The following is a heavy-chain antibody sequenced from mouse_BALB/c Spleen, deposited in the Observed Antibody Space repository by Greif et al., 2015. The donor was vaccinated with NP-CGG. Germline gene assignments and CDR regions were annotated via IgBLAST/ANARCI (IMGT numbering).Heavy chain of an antibody. CDR1: GYTFTSYW. Sequence: DLVKPGASVKLSCKASGYTFTSYWINWIKQRPGQGLEWIGRIAPGSGSTYYNEMFKGKATLTVDTSSSTAYIQLSSLSSEDSAVYFCARGGGGSLYFDYWGQGTTLTVSS. J-gene: IGHJ2*01. D-gene: IGHD3-2*02. V-gene: IGHV1S41*01. CDR3: ARGGGGSLYFDY. CDR2: IAPGSGST.